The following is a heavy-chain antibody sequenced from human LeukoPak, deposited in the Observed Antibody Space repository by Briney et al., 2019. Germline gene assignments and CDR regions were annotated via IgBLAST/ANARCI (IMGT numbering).Heavy chain of an antibody. CDR2: INPNSGGT. V-gene: IGHV1-2*02. CDR3: ARYITMVRGVIIGGYYFDY. Sequence: ASVKVSCKASGYTFTDYYIHWVRQAPGQGLEWMGWINPNSGGTNYAQSFQGRVTMTTDTSTSTAYMELRSLRSDDTAVYYCARYITMVRGVIIGGYYFDYWGQGTLVTVSS. CDR1: GYTFTDYY. J-gene: IGHJ4*02. D-gene: IGHD3-10*01.